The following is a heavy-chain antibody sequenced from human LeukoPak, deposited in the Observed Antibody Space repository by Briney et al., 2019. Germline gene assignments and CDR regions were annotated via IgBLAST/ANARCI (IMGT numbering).Heavy chain of an antibody. J-gene: IGHJ5*02. CDR2: ISSSGSTI. Sequence: GGSLRLSCAASGFTFSDYYMSWIRQAPGKGLEWVSYISSSGSTIYYADSVKGRFTISRDNAKNSLYLQMNSLRAEDTAVYYCERTHSYSALGSPWGAWGQGTLVTVSS. CDR3: ERTHSYSALGSPWGA. D-gene: IGHD3-10*01. V-gene: IGHV3-11*04. CDR1: GFTFSDYY.